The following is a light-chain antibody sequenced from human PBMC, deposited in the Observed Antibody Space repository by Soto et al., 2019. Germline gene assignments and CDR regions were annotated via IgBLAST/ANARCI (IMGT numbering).Light chain of an antibody. J-gene: IGKJ1*01. V-gene: IGKV3-20*01. CDR3: QQYGSSGT. Sequence: EIVLTQSPGTLSLSPGERATLSCRASQSVSNNYLAWYQQKPGQAPRLLIYGASSRATGIPVRFSAGGSGTDFTLTISRLEPEDFAVYYCQQYGSSGTFGQGTKWIS. CDR1: QSVSNNY. CDR2: GAS.